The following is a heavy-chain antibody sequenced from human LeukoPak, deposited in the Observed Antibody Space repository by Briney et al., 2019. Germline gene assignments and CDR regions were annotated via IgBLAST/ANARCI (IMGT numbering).Heavy chain of an antibody. CDR2: INPNSGGT. J-gene: IGHJ4*02. CDR3: ARGPMGDDYYDSSGYYSNYFDY. D-gene: IGHD3-22*01. Sequence: ASVKVSCKASGYTFTGYYMHWVRQAPGQGLEWMGWINPNSGGTNYAQKFQGRVTMTRDTSISTAYMELSRLRSDDTAVYYCARGPMGDDYYDSSGYYSNYFDYWAREPWSPSPQ. V-gene: IGHV1-2*02. CDR1: GYTFTGYY.